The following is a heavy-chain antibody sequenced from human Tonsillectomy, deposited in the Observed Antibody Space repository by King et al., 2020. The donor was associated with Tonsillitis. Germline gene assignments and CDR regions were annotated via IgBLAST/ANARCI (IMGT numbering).Heavy chain of an antibody. CDR3: ARLGGDPPGYFDL. CDR1: GYNFATEW. V-gene: IGHV5-51*01. D-gene: IGHD6-25*01. Sequence: QLVQSGAEVREPGQSLKISCKASGYNFATEWIAWVRQVPGKGLDFMGIFYPYDSDAKYSPSFRGQVTFSADKSITTAYLQLRGLKASDTAIYYCARLGGDPPGYFDLWGRGTLVTVSS. J-gene: IGHJ2*01. CDR2: FYPYDSDA.